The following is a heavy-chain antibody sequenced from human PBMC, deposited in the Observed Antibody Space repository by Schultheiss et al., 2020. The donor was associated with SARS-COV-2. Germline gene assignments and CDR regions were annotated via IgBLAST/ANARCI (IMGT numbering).Heavy chain of an antibody. D-gene: IGHD6-19*01. CDR3: RAVADPGNYYYYYGMDV. J-gene: IGHJ6*02. V-gene: IGHV3-33*08. CDR2: IWYDGSNK. Sequence: GGSLRLSCAASGFTVSSNYMSWVRQAPGKGLEWVAVIWYDGSNKYYADSVKGRFTISRDNSKNTLYLQMNSLRAEDTAVYYCRAVADPGNYYYYYGMDVWGQGTTVTVSS. CDR1: GFTVSSNY.